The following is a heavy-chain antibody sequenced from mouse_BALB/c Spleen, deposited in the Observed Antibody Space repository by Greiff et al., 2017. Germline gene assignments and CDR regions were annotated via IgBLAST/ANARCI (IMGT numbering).Heavy chain of an antibody. CDR2: ISYSGST. D-gene: IGHD4-1*01. J-gene: IGHJ2*01. CDR1: GYSITSDYA. V-gene: IGHV3-2*02. CDR3: ARSRAGAHFDY. Sequence: EVKLVESGPGLVKPSQSLSLTCTVTGYSITSDYAWNWIRQFPGNKLEWMGYISYSGSTSYNPSLKSRISITRDTSKNQFFLQLNSVTTEDTATYYCARSRAGAHFDYWGQGTTLTVSS.